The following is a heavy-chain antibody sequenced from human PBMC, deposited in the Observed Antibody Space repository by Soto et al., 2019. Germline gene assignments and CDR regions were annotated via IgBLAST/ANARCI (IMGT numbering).Heavy chain of an antibody. Sequence: QVHLVQSGAEVKKPGASVKVSCKASGYTFTSYGITWVRQAPGQGLAWMGWISAHNGNTDSAQKLQGRVIVTRDTSTSTAYMELRSLRADDAAVYYCARGRYGDYWGQGVLVTVSS. CDR2: ISAHNGNT. D-gene: IGHD1-1*01. CDR3: ARGRYGDY. CDR1: GYTFTSYG. V-gene: IGHV1-18*01. J-gene: IGHJ4*02.